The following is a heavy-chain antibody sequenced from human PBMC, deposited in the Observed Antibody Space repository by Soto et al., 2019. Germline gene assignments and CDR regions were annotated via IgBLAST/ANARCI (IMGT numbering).Heavy chain of an antibody. D-gene: IGHD2-15*01. CDR2: IYHSGST. J-gene: IGHJ5*02. V-gene: IGHV4-30-2*01. CDR3: ARAIGYCSGGSCYSELNWFDP. CDR1: GGSISSGGYS. Sequence: SETLSLTCAVSGGSISSGGYSWRWIRPPPGKGLEWIGYIYHSGSTYYNPSLKSRVTISVDRSKNQFSLKLSSVTAADTAVYYCARAIGYCSGGSCYSELNWFDPWGQGTLVTVSS.